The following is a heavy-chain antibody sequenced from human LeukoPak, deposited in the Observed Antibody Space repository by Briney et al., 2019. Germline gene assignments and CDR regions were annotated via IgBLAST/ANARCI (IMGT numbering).Heavy chain of an antibody. Sequence: GGSLRLSCAASGFTFSDHYMDWVRQAPGKGLEWLGRIRNKANSYTTEYAASVKGRFTISRDDSKNSLYLQMNSLKCEDTAVYYCAREWDSGSYYLGYFDYWGQGTLVTVSS. J-gene: IGHJ4*02. CDR1: GFTFSDHY. CDR3: AREWDSGSYYLGYFDY. CDR2: IRNKANSYTT. V-gene: IGHV3-72*01. D-gene: IGHD1-26*01.